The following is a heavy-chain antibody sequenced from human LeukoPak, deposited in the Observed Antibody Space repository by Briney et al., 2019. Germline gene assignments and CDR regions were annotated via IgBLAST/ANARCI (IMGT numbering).Heavy chain of an antibody. CDR3: ARHASCVFVY. J-gene: IGHJ4*02. Sequence: SETLSLTCTVSGVPISGGRYYWGWIRQSPGKGLEWIGSVYYNGDTLDNPSLKSRVILFVDMSKNQFSVELTSVTAAETAVYYCARHASCVFVYRGLGTLVTVSS. D-gene: IGHD3-10*01. CDR1: GVPISGGRYY. CDR2: VYYNGDT. V-gene: IGHV4-39*01.